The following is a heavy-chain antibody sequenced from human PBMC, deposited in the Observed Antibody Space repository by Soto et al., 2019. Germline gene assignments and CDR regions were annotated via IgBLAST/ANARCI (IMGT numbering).Heavy chain of an antibody. V-gene: IGHV1-8*01. Sequence: QVQLVQSGAEVKKPGASVKVSCKASGYTFTSYDINWVRQATGQGLEWMGWMNPNSGNTGYAQKFQGRVTMTRNPSLNTACMELSSLRSEDTAVYYCARALIYYGSGSYFDYWGQGTLVTVSS. CDR3: ARALIYYGSGSYFDY. CDR1: GYTFTSYD. D-gene: IGHD3-10*01. J-gene: IGHJ4*02. CDR2: MNPNSGNT.